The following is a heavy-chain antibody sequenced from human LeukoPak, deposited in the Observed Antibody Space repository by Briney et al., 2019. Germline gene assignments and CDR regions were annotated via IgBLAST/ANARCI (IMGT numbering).Heavy chain of an antibody. CDR2: ISAYNGNT. Sequence: ASVKVSCKASVYTFTSYGISWARQAPGQGLEWMGWISAYNGNTNYAQKLQGRVTMTTDTSTSTAYMELRSLRSDDTAVYYCARVPYYDSSGYYFDYWGQGTLVTVSS. J-gene: IGHJ4*02. CDR3: ARVPYYDSSGYYFDY. CDR1: VYTFTSYG. D-gene: IGHD3-22*01. V-gene: IGHV1-18*01.